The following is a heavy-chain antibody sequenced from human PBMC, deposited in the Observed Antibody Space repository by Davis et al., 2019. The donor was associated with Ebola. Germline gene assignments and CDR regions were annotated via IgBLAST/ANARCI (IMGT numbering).Heavy chain of an antibody. Sequence: SETLSLTCTVSGGSISSYYWSWIRQPPGKGLEWIGYIYYSGSTNYNPSLKSRVTISVDTSKNQFSLKLSSVTAADTAVYYCARGRFLEWMLSSYYYGMDVWGQGTTVTVSS. V-gene: IGHV4-59*08. CDR1: GGSISSYY. CDR3: ARGRFLEWMLSSYYYGMDV. D-gene: IGHD3-3*01. CDR2: IYYSGST. J-gene: IGHJ6*02.